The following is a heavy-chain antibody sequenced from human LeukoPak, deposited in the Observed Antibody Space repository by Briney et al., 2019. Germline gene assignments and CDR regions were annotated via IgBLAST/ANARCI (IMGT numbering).Heavy chain of an antibody. CDR3: AKVDRGVIRGFHY. Sequence: RGSLRLSCAASGFTFSSYAMSSVRQAPGKGLEWVSAISGSGCSTYYADSVKGRFTIARDNSKNTLYLQMNSLRAEDTPVYCCAKVDRGVIRGFHYWGQGTLVTVSS. J-gene: IGHJ4*02. V-gene: IGHV3-23*01. D-gene: IGHD3-10*01. CDR1: GFTFSSYA. CDR2: ISGSGCST.